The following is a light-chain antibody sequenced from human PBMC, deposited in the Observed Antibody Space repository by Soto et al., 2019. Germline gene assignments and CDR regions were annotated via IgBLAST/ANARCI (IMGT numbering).Light chain of an antibody. V-gene: IGLV2-14*01. CDR1: SSDVGGYNF. Sequence: QSVLTQPASVSGSPGQSITVSCIGTSSDVGGYNFVSWYQQHPGKAPKLMIYEVSNRPSGVSNRFSGSKSGNTASLTISGLQAEDEADYYCSSYKNRSTGVFGTGTKVTVL. CDR3: SSYKNRSTGV. J-gene: IGLJ1*01. CDR2: EVS.